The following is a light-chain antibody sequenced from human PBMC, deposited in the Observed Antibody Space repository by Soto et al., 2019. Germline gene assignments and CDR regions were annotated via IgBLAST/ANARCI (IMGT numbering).Light chain of an antibody. CDR2: GST. J-gene: IGKJ1*01. CDR3: QQSYSTPLT. Sequence: DIQMTQSPSSLSASVGDRVTITRRASNNIRNSLNRYQQKPGKAPKFLIYGSTSVQSGVPSRFSSSASGSDFTLTISSLQPKAFATSYYQQSYSTPLTFGQWTEVEIK. CDR1: NNIRNS. V-gene: IGKV1-39*01.